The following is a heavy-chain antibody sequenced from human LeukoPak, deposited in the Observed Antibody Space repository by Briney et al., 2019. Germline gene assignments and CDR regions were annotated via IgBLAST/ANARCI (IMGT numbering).Heavy chain of an antibody. V-gene: IGHV3-48*03. CDR2: ISSSGSTI. D-gene: IGHD5-12*01. J-gene: IGHJ6*03. CDR3: ARDRSGYDYYYYYMDV. Sequence: GGSLRLSCAASGFTFSSYEMNWVRQAPGKGLEWVSYISSSGSTIYYADSVKGRFTISRDNAKNSLYLQMNSLRAEDTAVYYCARDRSGYDYYYYYMDVWGKGTTVTVPS. CDR1: GFTFSSYE.